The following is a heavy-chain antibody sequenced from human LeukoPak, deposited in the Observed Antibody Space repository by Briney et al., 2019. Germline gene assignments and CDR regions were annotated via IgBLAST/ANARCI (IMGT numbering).Heavy chain of an antibody. Sequence: SVKVSCKASGYTFTSHDINWVRQASGQGLEWMGYINPDSGDAGYAREFQGRLTVTRDNSITTAYMELDSLTAADTAVYYCTRGWDHWGLGTLVTVSS. CDR1: GYTFTSHD. CDR2: INPDSGDA. J-gene: IGHJ4*02. V-gene: IGHV1-8*01. CDR3: TRGWDH.